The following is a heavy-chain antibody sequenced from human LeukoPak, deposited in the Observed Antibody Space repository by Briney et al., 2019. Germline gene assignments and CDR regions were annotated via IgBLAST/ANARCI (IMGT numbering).Heavy chain of an antibody. J-gene: IGHJ5*02. V-gene: IGHV4-34*01. CDR2: INHSGST. Sequence: SETLSLTXAVYGGSFSGYYWSWISQPPGKGLEWIGEINHSGSTNYNPSLKSRVTISVDTSKNQFSLKLSSVTAADTAVYYCARGRYVFRFIGYPHNWFDPWGQGTLVTVSS. D-gene: IGHD3-3*01. CDR3: ARGRYVFRFIGYPHNWFDP. CDR1: GGSFSGYY.